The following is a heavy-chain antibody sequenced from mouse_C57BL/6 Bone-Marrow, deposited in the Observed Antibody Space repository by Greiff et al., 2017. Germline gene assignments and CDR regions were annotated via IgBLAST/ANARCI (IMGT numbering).Heavy chain of an antibody. CDR3: ARWHYGSSGFAY. J-gene: IGHJ3*01. Sequence: VQLQQSGPELVKPGASVKIPCKASGHTFTDYNMDWVKQSHGKSLAWIGDINPNNGGTIYNQKFKGTDTLTVDKSSSTAYMELRSLTSEDTAVYYCARWHYGSSGFAYWGQGTLVTVSA. CDR1: GHTFTDYN. CDR2: INPNNGGT. D-gene: IGHD1-1*01. V-gene: IGHV1-18*01.